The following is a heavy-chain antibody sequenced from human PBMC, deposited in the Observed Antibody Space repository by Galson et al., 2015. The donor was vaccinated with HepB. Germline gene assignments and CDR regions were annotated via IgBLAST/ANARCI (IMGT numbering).Heavy chain of an antibody. CDR3: ARDWVGYCSGGSCPLHY. CDR1: GFTFSSYA. V-gene: IGHV3-30*04. CDR2: ISYDGSNN. Sequence: SLRLSCAASGFTFSSYAMHWVRQAPVKGLEWVAVISYDGSNNYYADSVKGRFTISRDNSKKTLYLQMNSLRAEDTAVYYCARDWVGYCSGGSCPLHYWGKGTLVTVSS. J-gene: IGHJ4*02. D-gene: IGHD2-15*01.